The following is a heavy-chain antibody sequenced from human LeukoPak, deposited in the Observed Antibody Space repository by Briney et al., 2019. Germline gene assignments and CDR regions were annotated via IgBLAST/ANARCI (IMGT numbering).Heavy chain of an antibody. CDR2: IKEDGSEK. CDR1: GFTFTSYW. J-gene: IGHJ4*02. Sequence: PGGSLRLSCAASGFTFTSYWMNWVRQAPGKGLEWVANIKEDGSEKYYVDSVKGRFTISRDNAKNSVYLQMNSLRAEDTAVYYSARDNGFWGQGTLVTVSS. V-gene: IGHV3-7*03. D-gene: IGHD2-8*01. CDR3: ARDNGF.